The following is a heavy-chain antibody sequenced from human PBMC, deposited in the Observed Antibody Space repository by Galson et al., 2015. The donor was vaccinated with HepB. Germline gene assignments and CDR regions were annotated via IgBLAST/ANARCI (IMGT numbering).Heavy chain of an antibody. CDR3: AHRIYSSDGEGFDY. D-gene: IGHD6-19*01. CDR2: FYWNDGK. Sequence: PALVKPTQTLTLTCTFSGFSLNTGGVGVGWIRQPPGKALEWLALFYWNDGKSYSASLESRLTITKDTSKNQVVLTMTNMDPVDTATYYCAHRIYSSDGEGFDYWGQGTLVTVSS. J-gene: IGHJ4*02. V-gene: IGHV2-5*01. CDR1: GFSLNTGGVG.